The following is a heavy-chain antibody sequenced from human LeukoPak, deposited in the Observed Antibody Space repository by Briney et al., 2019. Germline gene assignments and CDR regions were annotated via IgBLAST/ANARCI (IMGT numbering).Heavy chain of an antibody. CDR1: GFTFSNFW. Sequence: PGGSLRLSCVVSGFTFSNFWMTWVRQAPGKGLEWVANIKQDGSEKNYLRSVKGRFTISRDNAKNSLYLQLSALRAEDTAVYYCAGVHYDFWSGDDAFDIWGQGTMVTVSS. D-gene: IGHD3-3*01. J-gene: IGHJ3*02. CDR2: IKQDGSEK. V-gene: IGHV3-7*01. CDR3: AGVHYDFWSGDDAFDI.